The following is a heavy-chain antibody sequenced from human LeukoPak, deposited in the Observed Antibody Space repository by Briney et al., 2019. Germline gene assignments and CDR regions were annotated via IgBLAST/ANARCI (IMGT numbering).Heavy chain of an antibody. CDR2: IRYDGSKK. Sequence: GGSLRLSCAASGFTFSSYEMNWVRQAPGKGLEWVAFIRYDGSKKYYADSVKGRFTISRDNSKNTLYLQMNSLRAEDSAVFYCAKDGTDYVWETYFGGLNLDYWGQGTLVTVSS. J-gene: IGHJ4*02. V-gene: IGHV3-30*02. CDR3: AKDGTDYVWETYFGGLNLDY. D-gene: IGHD3-16*01. CDR1: GFTFSSYE.